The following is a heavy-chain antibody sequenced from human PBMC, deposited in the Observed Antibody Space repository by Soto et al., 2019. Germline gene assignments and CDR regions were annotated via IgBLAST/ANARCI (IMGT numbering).Heavy chain of an antibody. J-gene: IGHJ4*02. V-gene: IGHV3-30-3*01. CDR3: ERGVVAVAGRCCGGEYGY. CDR2: ISYDGSNK. Sequence: QVQLVESGGGVVQPGRSLRLSCAASGFTFSSYAMHWVRQAPGKGLEWVAVISYDGSNKYYADSVKGRFTISRDNSKNTLNEKMNSLRDEDTAVYCCERGVVAVAGRCCGGEYGYWGQGTLVTVSS. CDR1: GFTFSSYA. D-gene: IGHD6-19*01.